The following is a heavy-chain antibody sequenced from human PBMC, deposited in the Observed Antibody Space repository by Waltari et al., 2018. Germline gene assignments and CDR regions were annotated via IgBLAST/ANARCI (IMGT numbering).Heavy chain of an antibody. D-gene: IGHD3-3*01. CDR3: AHTSRVRYDPLYDFWSGLDF. Sequence: QITLKESGPTLVKPTQTLTLTCTFSGFSLNTSGVGVGWIRQPPGKALEWLALIYWNDDKRYSPSLKSRLTITKDTSKNQVVLTMTNMDPVDTATYYCAHTSRVRYDPLYDFWSGLDFWGQGTLVTVSS. CDR2: IYWNDDK. CDR1: GFSLNTSGVG. V-gene: IGHV2-5*01. J-gene: IGHJ4*02.